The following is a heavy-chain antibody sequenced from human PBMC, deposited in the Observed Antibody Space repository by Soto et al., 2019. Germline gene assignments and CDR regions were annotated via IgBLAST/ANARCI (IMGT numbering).Heavy chain of an antibody. J-gene: IGHJ6*02. V-gene: IGHV3-30*18. CDR2: ISDDGSDE. CDR3: AKDRTTGPSFYYGMDV. Sequence: VGSLRLSCAASGFTFSNSGIHWVRQAPGKGLEWVAVISDDGSDEYYSDSVKGRFTISRDNSNNTLHLQMNSLRIEDTAVYYCAKDRTTGPSFYYGMDVWGQGTTVTVSS. D-gene: IGHD1-1*01. CDR1: GFTFSNSG.